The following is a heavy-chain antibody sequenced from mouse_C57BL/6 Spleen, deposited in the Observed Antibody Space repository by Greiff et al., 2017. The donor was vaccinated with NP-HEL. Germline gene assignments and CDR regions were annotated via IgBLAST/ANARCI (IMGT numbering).Heavy chain of an antibody. Sequence: EVKLVDSGGGLVQPGGSLSLSCAASGFTFTDYYMSWVRQPPGKALEWLGFIRNKANGYTTEYSASVKGRFTISRDNSQSILYLQMNALRAEDSATYYCARAYDYDGGAFAYWGQGTLVTVSA. CDR3: ARAYDYDGGAFAY. D-gene: IGHD2-4*01. V-gene: IGHV7-3*01. CDR1: GFTFTDYY. CDR2: IRNKANGYTT. J-gene: IGHJ3*01.